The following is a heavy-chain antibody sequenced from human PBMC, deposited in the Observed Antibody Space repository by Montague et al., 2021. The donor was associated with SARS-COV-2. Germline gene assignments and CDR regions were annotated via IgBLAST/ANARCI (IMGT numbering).Heavy chain of an antibody. J-gene: IGHJ6*03. V-gene: IGHV3-11*01. D-gene: IGHD6-13*01. CDR2: ISSSGGTI. Sequence: SLRLSCAASAFTFSDYYMSWIRQAPGKGLEWVSYISSSGGTIYYADSVKGRFTISRDNAKNSLYLQMNSLRAEDTAVYYCARVKQQLVVYYYYYMDVWGKGTTVTVS. CDR3: ARVKQQLVVYYYYYMDV. CDR1: AFTFSDYY.